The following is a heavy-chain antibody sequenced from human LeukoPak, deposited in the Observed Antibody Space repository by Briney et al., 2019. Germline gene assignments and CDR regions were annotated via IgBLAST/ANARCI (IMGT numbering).Heavy chain of an antibody. CDR2: IYHSGST. Sequence: PSQTLSLTCAVSGGSISSGGYSWSWLRQPPGTGLEWLGYIYHSGSTYYNPSLKSRVTISVDRSKNQFSLKLSSVTAADTAVYYCARGRKYYDFWSGYYEEVNDFDYWGQGTLVTVSS. CDR3: ARGRKYYDFWSGYYEEVNDFDY. V-gene: IGHV4-30-2*01. J-gene: IGHJ4*02. CDR1: GGSISSGGYS. D-gene: IGHD3-3*01.